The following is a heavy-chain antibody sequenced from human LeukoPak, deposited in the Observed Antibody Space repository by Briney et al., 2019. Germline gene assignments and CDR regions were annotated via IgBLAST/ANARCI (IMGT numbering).Heavy chain of an antibody. CDR3: ARGSRNVYFDY. J-gene: IGHJ4*02. CDR1: GFTVSSNF. CDR2: IYSGGST. Sequence: GGSLRLSCAASGFTVSSNFMSWVRQAPGKGLEWVSVIYSGGSTYYADSVKGRFIISGDNSKNTLYLQMNSLRPEDTAVYYCARGSRNVYFDYWGQGTLVTVSS. V-gene: IGHV3-66*02. D-gene: IGHD2-8*01.